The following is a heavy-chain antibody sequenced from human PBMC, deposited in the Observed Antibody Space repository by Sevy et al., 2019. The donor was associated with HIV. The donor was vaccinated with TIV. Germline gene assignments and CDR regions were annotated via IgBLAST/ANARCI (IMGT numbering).Heavy chain of an antibody. D-gene: IGHD4-17*01. J-gene: IGHJ4*02. V-gene: IGHV3-48*03. Sequence: GGSLRLSCAASGFTFSSYEMNWVRQAPGKGLEWVSYISNSGTTISYSDSVKVRFTISRDNARNSLSLQMNSLRAEDTAVYYCARDLPPSATTVAHFACWGQGTLVTVSS. CDR1: GFTFSSYE. CDR3: ARDLPPSATTVAHFAC. CDR2: ISNSGTTI.